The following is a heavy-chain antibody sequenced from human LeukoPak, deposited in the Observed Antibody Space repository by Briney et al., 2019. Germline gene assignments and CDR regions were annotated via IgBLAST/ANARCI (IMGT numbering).Heavy chain of an antibody. Sequence: ASVKVSCKASGYTFTGYYMHWVRQAPGQGLEWMGYIYPNSGATKYAQKFQGRVTMTRDTSISTAYMELSGLGSDDTAVYYCARVGYYDSSGYLQHWGQGTLVTVSS. D-gene: IGHD3-22*01. CDR1: GYTFTGYY. J-gene: IGHJ1*01. CDR3: ARVGYYDSSGYLQH. V-gene: IGHV1-2*02. CDR2: IYPNSGAT.